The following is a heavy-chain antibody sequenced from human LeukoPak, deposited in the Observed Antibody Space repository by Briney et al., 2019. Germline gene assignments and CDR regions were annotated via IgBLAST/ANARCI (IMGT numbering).Heavy chain of an antibody. Sequence: SVKVSCKASGGTFSSYAISWVRQAPGQGLEWMGGIILIFGTANYAQKFQGRVTITADESTSTAYMEMSSLRSEDTVVYYGARPHYSGTSCYTSNWFDTWGQGTLVTVSS. CDR1: GGTFSSYA. CDR3: ARPHYSGTSCYTSNWFDT. V-gene: IGHV1-69*13. CDR2: IILIFGTA. D-gene: IGHD2-2*02. J-gene: IGHJ5*02.